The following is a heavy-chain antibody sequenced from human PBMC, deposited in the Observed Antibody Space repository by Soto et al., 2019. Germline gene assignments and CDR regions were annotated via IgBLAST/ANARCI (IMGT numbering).Heavy chain of an antibody. Sequence: GGSLRLSCAASGITFSSYALSWVRQAPGKGLEWVSAISGSGDSTYYADSVKGRFTISRDNSKNTLFLQMNSLRAEDTALYYCAKDTSTSGYGYFDYWGQGTLVTVSS. D-gene: IGHD5-12*01. V-gene: IGHV3-23*01. CDR1: GITFSSYA. CDR2: ISGSGDST. CDR3: AKDTSTSGYGYFDY. J-gene: IGHJ4*02.